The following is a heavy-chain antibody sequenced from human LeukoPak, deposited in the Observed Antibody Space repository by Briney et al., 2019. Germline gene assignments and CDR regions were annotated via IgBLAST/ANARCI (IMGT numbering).Heavy chain of an antibody. J-gene: IGHJ5*02. CDR2: IVVGSGNT. V-gene: IGHV1-58*02. CDR1: GFXFTSFA. CDR3: AADVIPGPKGFDP. D-gene: IGHD2-21*01. Sequence: SMKVSCKASGFXFTSFAIQWVRQARGQRLEWIGWIVVGSGNTKYAQKFQGRVTITRDMSTSTAYMELNTEDSAVYYCAADVIPGPKGFDPWGQGTLVTVSS.